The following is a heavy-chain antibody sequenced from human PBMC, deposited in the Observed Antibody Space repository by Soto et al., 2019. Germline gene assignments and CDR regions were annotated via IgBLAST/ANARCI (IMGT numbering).Heavy chain of an antibody. V-gene: IGHV3-30*18. Sequence: QVQLVESGGGVVQPGRSLRLSCAASGFTFSSYGMHWVRQAPGKGLEWVAVISYDGSNKCYADSVKGRFTISRDNSKNTLYLQMNSLRAEDTAVYYCAKEGDIVATMDPYFDYWGRETLVTVSS. CDR2: ISYDGSNK. CDR3: AKEGDIVATMDPYFDY. D-gene: IGHD5-12*01. CDR1: GFTFSSYG. J-gene: IGHJ4*02.